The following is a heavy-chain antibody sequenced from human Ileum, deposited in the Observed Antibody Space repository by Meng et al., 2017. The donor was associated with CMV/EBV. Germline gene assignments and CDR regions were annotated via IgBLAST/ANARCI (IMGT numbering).Heavy chain of an antibody. CDR2: IRSNSYTI. V-gene: IGHV3-11*01. J-gene: IGHJ6*02. CDR1: GFTFSDYY. CDR3: ASLVVVPADYYDYSMEV. D-gene: IGHD2-2*01. Sequence: GESLKISCEVSGFTFSDYYMTWIRQAPGKGLQWVSYIRSNSYTIFYDDSVKGRFTISRDNSKNSLYLQMNSLRAADTAVYFCASLVVVPADYYDYSMEVWGQGTTVTVSS.